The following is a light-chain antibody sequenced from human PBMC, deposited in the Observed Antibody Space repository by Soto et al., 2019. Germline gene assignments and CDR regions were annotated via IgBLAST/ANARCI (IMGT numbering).Light chain of an antibody. CDR2: AAS. CDR3: QQSYNTPRT. V-gene: IGKV1-39*01. CDR1: QSITSS. Sequence: DIQMTQSPSSLSASVGDRVTITCRASQSITSSLNWYQQKPGKAPKLLIYAASSLQSGVPSRFSGSGSGTDLTLTISSLQPEDFATYYCQQSYNTPRTFGQGTKVEI. J-gene: IGKJ1*01.